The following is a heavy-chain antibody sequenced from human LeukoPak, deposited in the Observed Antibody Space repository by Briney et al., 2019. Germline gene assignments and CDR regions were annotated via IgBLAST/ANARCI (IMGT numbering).Heavy chain of an antibody. V-gene: IGHV3-11*01. J-gene: IGHJ4*02. Sequence: NPGGSLRLSCAASGFTFSSYAMSWVRQAPGKGLEWVSYISSSGSTIYYADSVKGRFTISRDNAKNSLYLQMNSLRAEDTAVYYCARDPVRDYVWGSYRPDYYFDYWGQGTLVTVSS. D-gene: IGHD3-16*02. CDR2: ISSSGSTI. CDR3: ARDPVRDYVWGSYRPDYYFDY. CDR1: GFTFSSYA.